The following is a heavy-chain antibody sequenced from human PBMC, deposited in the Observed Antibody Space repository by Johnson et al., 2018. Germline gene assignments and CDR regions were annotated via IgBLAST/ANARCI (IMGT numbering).Heavy chain of an antibody. V-gene: IGHV3-66*02. D-gene: IGHD3-22*01. CDR2: IYSGGST. Sequence: VQLVQSGGGLVQPGGSLRLSCAASGFTVSSNYMSWVRQAPGKGLEWVSVIYSGGSTYYADSVKGRFTISRDNSKNTLYLQMNSLRAEDTAVYYFEIDYYDSSVQGAFDIWGQGTMFTVSS. CDR3: EIDYYDSSVQGAFDI. CDR1: GFTVSSNY. J-gene: IGHJ3*02.